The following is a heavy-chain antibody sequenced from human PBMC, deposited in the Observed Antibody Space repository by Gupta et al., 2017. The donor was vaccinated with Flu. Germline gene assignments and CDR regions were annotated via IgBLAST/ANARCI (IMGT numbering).Heavy chain of an antibody. D-gene: IGHD2-2*01. V-gene: IGHV4-4*02. CDR2: IYHSGST. CDR1: GGSISSSNW. J-gene: IGHJ6*03. CDR3: ARDRGVVPAAAMTYYYYYYMDV. Sequence: QVQLQESGPGLVKPSGTLSLTCAVSGGSISSSNWWSWVRQPPGKGLEWIGEIYHSGSTNYNPSLKSRVTISVDKSTNQFSLKLSSVTAADTAVYYCARDRGVVPAAAMTYYYYYYMDVWGKGTTVTVSS.